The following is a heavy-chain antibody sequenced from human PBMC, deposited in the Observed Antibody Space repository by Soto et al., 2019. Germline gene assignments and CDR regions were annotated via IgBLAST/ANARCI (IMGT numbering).Heavy chain of an antibody. D-gene: IGHD5-12*01. J-gene: IGHJ6*02. CDR3: SKGVLGSDYYGMDV. CDR1: GFTFISYA. CDR2: ISGSGGTT. V-gene: IGHV3-23*01. Sequence: GGSLRLSCAASGFTFISYAMSWVRQAPGKGLEWVSVISGSGGTTYYADSVKARFTISRDNSKNTLYLQMNSLRADDTAVYYCSKGVLGSDYYGMDVWGQGTTVTVSS.